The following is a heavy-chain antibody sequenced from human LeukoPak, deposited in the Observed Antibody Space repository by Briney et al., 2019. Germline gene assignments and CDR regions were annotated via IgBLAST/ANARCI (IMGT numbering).Heavy chain of an antibody. V-gene: IGHV3-48*04. CDR2: ISSSSSII. D-gene: IGHD5-24*01. CDR3: ARGLSRDGYNYYCMDV. CDR1: GFTFSSYN. J-gene: IGHJ6*02. Sequence: QPGGSLRLSCAASGFTFSSYNMNWVLQAPGKGLEWVSYISSSSSIIYYADSVKGRFTIPRDNAKNSLYLQMNSLRAEDTAVYYCARGLSRDGYNYYCMDVWGQGTTVTVSS.